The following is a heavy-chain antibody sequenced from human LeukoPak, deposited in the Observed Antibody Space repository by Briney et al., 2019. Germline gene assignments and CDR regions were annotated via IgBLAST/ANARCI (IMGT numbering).Heavy chain of an antibody. V-gene: IGHV4-4*07. J-gene: IGHJ6*03. CDR2: IYTSGST. CDR3: ARVGEQLVRRYYYYYMDV. Sequence: SETLSLTCTVSGGSISSYYWSWIRQPAGKGLEWIGRIYTSGSTNYNPSLKSRVTMSVDTSKNQFPLKLSSVTAADTAVYYCARVGEQLVRRYYYYYMDVWGKGTTVTVSS. CDR1: GGSISSYY. D-gene: IGHD6-13*01.